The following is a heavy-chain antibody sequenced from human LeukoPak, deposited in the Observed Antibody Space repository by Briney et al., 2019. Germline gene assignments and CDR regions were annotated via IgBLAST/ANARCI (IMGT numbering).Heavy chain of an antibody. CDR1: GFTFSSYW. CDR3: ARGLYSNYYYYYMDV. D-gene: IGHD4-11*01. Sequence: GGSLRLSCAASGFTFSSYWMSWVRQAPGKGLEWVANIKQDGSEKYYVDSVKGRFTISRDNAKNSLYLQMNCLRAEDTAVYYCARGLYSNYYYYYMDVWGKGTTVTVSS. J-gene: IGHJ6*03. CDR2: IKQDGSEK. V-gene: IGHV3-7*01.